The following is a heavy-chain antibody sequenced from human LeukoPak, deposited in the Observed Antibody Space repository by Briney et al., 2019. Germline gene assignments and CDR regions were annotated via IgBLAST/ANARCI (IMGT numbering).Heavy chain of an antibody. CDR1: GYTFTGYY. CDR3: ARGPIAAAGTTDY. D-gene: IGHD6-13*01. CDR2: INPNSGGT. Sequence: ASVKVSCKASGYTFTGYYMHWVRQAPGQGLEWMGWINPNSGGTNYAQKFQGRVTMTRDTSISTAYMELSRLRSDDTAVYYCARGPIAAAGTTDYWGQGTLVTVSS. J-gene: IGHJ4*02. V-gene: IGHV1-2*02.